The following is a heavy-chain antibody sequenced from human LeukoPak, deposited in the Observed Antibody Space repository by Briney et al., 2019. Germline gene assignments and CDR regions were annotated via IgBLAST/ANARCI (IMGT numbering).Heavy chain of an antibody. V-gene: IGHV3-23*01. CDR2: ISGSGGST. Sequence: GSLRLSCAASGFTFSSYAMSWVRQAPGRGLEWVSAISGSGGSTYYADSVKGRFTISRDNAKNSLYLQMNSLRAEDTAVYYCARDGGYCSGGRCYSEGDYWGQGTLVTVSS. CDR1: GFTFSSYA. CDR3: ARDGGYCSGGRCYSEGDY. D-gene: IGHD2-15*01. J-gene: IGHJ4*02.